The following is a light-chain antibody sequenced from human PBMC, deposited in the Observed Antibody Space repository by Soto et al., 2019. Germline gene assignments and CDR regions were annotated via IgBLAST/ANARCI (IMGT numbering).Light chain of an antibody. V-gene: IGKV3-15*01. Sequence: EIVMTQSPATLSVSTGERATLSCRASQSIRNNLAWYQQKSGQAPRLLIYGASTRATGVPARFSGSGSGTEFTLSISSLQSEDFGLYFCQQYNNWPLITFGPGTRLEIK. CDR2: GAS. J-gene: IGKJ5*01. CDR3: QQYNNWPLIT. CDR1: QSIRNN.